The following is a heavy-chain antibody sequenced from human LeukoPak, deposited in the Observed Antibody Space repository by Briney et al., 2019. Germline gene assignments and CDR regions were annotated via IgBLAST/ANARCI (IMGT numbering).Heavy chain of an antibody. CDR3: AKASWVSSTDAVR. J-gene: IGHJ4*02. V-gene: IGHV3-23*01. CDR1: GLSFSSFA. D-gene: IGHD3-16*01. CDR2: IRGNGDT. Sequence: GGSLRLSCAASGLSFSSFAMSWVRQGPARGLEWVSSIRGNGDTFYADSVKGRFTLSSDSSTNTVYFQLNNLRVEDTAIYYCAKASWVSSTDAVRWGQGTLVTVSS.